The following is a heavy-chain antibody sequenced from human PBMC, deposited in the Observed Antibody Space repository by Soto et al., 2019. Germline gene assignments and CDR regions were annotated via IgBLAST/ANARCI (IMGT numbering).Heavy chain of an antibody. CDR2: ISSTGSTI. CDR3: ARAGTMPGRHLWFDP. D-gene: IGHD2-2*01. J-gene: IGHJ5*02. V-gene: IGHV3-11*01. Sequence: GGSLRLSCAASGFTFSNYYMSWIRQAPGKGLEWVSYISSTGSTIYYADSVEGRFTISRDNAENSLYLQMNSLSAGDTAVYYCARAGTMPGRHLWFDPWGQGTLVTVSS. CDR1: GFTFSNYY.